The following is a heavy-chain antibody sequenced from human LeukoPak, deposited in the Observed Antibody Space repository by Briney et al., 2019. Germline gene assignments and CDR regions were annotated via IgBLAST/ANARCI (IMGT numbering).Heavy chain of an antibody. CDR3: ASKWFCGGDCYYQIDF. Sequence: GGSLRLSCVASGFTFSNHGIHWVSQAPGKGLEWVAVISSDENNKYHADSVRGRFTISRDNSKNTLFLQMNSLRPEDTAVYYCASKWFCGGDCYYQIDFWGQGTLVTVSS. J-gene: IGHJ4*02. V-gene: IGHV3-30*03. D-gene: IGHD2-21*02. CDR1: GFTFSNHG. CDR2: ISSDENNK.